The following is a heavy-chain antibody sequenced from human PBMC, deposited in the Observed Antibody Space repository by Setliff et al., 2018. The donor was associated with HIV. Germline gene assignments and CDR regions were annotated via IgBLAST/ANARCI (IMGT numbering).Heavy chain of an antibody. Sequence: GESLKISCKTSGYNFATYYITWVRQMPGKGLEWIGRINPADSDTGYSPSFQGQVTISADKSISTTYLQWSSLEASDTAMYYCARQGTSYGSNYYADVWGEGTTVTVS. CDR1: GYNFATYY. J-gene: IGHJ6*03. CDR2: INPADSDT. CDR3: ARQGTSYGSNYYADV. V-gene: IGHV5-51*01. D-gene: IGHD5-18*01.